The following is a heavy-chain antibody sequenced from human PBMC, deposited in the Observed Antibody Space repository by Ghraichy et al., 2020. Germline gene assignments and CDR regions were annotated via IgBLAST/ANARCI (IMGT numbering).Heavy chain of an antibody. D-gene: IGHD3-22*01. CDR2: ISAYNGNT. J-gene: IGHJ2*01. CDR3: ARDLPRTSSGYYYGLALGDWYFDL. CDR1: GYTFTSYG. Sequence: ASVKVSCKASGYTFTSYGISWVRQAPGQGLEWMGWISAYNGNTNYAQKIQGRVTMTTDTSTSTAYMELRSLRSDDTAVYYCARDLPRTSSGYYYGLALGDWYFDLWGRGTLVTVSS. V-gene: IGHV1-18*01.